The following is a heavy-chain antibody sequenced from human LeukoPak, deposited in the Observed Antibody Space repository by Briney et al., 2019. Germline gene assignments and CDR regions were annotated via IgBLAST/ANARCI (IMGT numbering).Heavy chain of an antibody. J-gene: IGHJ4*02. Sequence: SETLSLTCAVSGGSISSGGHSWSWIRQPPGKGLEWIGYIYHSGSTYYNPSLKSRVTISVDRSKNQFSLNLSSVTAADTAVYYCARVSSGWSRFDYWGQGTLVTVSS. V-gene: IGHV4-30-2*01. CDR1: GGSISSGGHS. CDR3: ARVSSGWSRFDY. D-gene: IGHD6-13*01. CDR2: IYHSGST.